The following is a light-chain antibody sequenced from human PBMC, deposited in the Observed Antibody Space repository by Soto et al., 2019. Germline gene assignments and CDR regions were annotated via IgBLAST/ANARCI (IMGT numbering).Light chain of an antibody. CDR3: QHYNSYSEA. V-gene: IGKV3-15*01. CDR2: GAS. J-gene: IGKJ1*01. CDR1: QTISND. Sequence: DIVMTQSPATLSVSPGERATLSCRASQTISNDLAWYQQKPGQAPRLLIYGASTRATGIPARFSGSGSGTEFTLTISSLQPDDFATYYCQHYNSYSEAFGQGTKVDIK.